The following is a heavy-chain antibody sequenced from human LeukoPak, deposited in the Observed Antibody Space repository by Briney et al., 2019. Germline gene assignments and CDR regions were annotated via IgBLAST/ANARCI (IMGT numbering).Heavy chain of an antibody. J-gene: IGHJ4*02. CDR3: ARAFQSLGGLSLPDY. D-gene: IGHD3-16*02. CDR1: GYTFTGYY. CDR2: IHPSTGNP. V-gene: IGHV7-4-1*02. Sequence: ASVKVSCKASGYTFTGYYMHWVRQAPGQGLEWMGWIHPSTGNPTYAQGFTGRFVFSLDTSVSTTYPQISSLKAEDTAVYYCARAFQSLGGLSLPDYWGQGTLVTVSS.